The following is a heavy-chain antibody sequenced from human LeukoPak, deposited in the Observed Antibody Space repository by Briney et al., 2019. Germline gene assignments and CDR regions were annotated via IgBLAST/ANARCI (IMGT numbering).Heavy chain of an antibody. V-gene: IGHV3-23*01. D-gene: IGHD3-22*01. Sequence: GSLRLSCAASGFTFSSYAMSWVRQAPGKGLEWVSGISTSGGSTSYADSVKGRFTISRDNPRNTLYMHMNSLRAEDTAVYYCAIMHRYYDGSGYWVQWGQGTLVTVSS. CDR2: ISTSGGST. CDR1: GFTFSSYA. CDR3: AIMHRYYDGSGYWVQ. J-gene: IGHJ4*02.